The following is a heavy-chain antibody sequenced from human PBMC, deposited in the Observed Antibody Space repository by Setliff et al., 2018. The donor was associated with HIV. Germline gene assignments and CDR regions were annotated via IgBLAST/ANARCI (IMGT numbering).Heavy chain of an antibody. Sequence: SETLSLTCSVSGDSVSNGAYYWSWIRQHPGKGLEWIGHIYYSGHTHYNPSLKSRVGISVDASKNQFSLRLSSVTAADTAVYPCARASWFSSSSGDYYYMDVWGKGATDTVSS. V-gene: IGHV4-31*03. CDR1: GDSVSNGAYY. D-gene: IGHD6-6*01. CDR2: IYYSGHT. CDR3: ARASWFSSSSGDYYYMDV. J-gene: IGHJ6*03.